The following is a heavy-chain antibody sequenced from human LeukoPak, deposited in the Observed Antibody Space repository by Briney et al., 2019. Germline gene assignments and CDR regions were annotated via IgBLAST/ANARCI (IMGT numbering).Heavy chain of an antibody. D-gene: IGHD6-13*01. Sequence: PGGSLRLSCGASGFTFSNYGMLWVRQAPGKGLDWVAFIRYDGNNKLYADSVKGRFTISRDNSKNTLYLHINSLRAEDTAVYYCAKEAVVTWQLAEGWFDPWGQRTLVTVSS. CDR2: IRYDGNNK. CDR1: GFTFSNYG. V-gene: IGHV3-30*02. CDR3: AKEAVVTWQLAEGWFDP. J-gene: IGHJ5*02.